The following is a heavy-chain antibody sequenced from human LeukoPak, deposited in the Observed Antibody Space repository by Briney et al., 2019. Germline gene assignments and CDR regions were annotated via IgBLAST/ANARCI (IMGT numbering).Heavy chain of an antibody. CDR3: ARVPGEMGATLAYLDY. V-gene: IGHV3-11*04. Sequence: GGSLRLSCAASGFTLTDYYMSWIRQAPGKWLEWVSYISSSGDTIYYADSVKGRFTISRDNAKNLVYLEMNSLRAEDTAVYYCARVPGEMGATLAYLDYWGQGTLVIVSS. D-gene: IGHD1-26*01. CDR1: GFTLTDYY. J-gene: IGHJ4*02. CDR2: ISSSGDTI.